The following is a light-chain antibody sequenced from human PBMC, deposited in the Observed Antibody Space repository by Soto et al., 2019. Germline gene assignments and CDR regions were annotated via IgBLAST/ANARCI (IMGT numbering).Light chain of an antibody. J-gene: IGKJ4*01. Sequence: DIQMTQSPSSVSASVGDRVTITCRASQVIRSWLAWYQQKPGKAPKLLIYAASSLQSGVTPRFSGSGPGTDFTLAVCCLQAEDFAPFYCQQADSFPLSFVGGTKVE. CDR2: AAS. CDR1: QVIRSW. V-gene: IGKV1-12*01. CDR3: QQADSFPLS.